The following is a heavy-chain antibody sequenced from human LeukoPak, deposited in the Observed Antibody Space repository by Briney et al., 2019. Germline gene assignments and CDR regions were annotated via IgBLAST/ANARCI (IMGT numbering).Heavy chain of an antibody. V-gene: IGHV4-31*03. CDR1: GRPISSGDYY. Sequence: PSQTLSLTCTVSGRPISSGDYYWTWIRQHPGKVLRWIEYISYTGSTYYKSSVKSRVSILVDTSKKQFSLKLSSVTGADTAVYYCARWAYSYGIYYFDYWGQGTLVTVSS. CDR3: ARWAYSYGIYYFDY. D-gene: IGHD5-18*01. CDR2: ISYTGST. J-gene: IGHJ4*02.